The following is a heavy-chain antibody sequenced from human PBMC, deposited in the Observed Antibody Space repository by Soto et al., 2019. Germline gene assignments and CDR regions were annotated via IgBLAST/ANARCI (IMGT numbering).Heavy chain of an antibody. CDR2: ISYDGSNK. CDR3: AKDRRVGAVAAPFDY. CDR1: GFTFSSYG. J-gene: IGHJ4*02. V-gene: IGHV3-30*18. Sequence: QVQLVESGGGVVQPGRSLRLSCAASGFTFSSYGMHWVRQAPGKGLEWVAVISYDGSNKYYADSVKGRFTISRDNSKNTLYLQINSLRAEDTAVYYCAKDRRVGAVAAPFDYWGQGTLVTVSS. D-gene: IGHD6-19*01.